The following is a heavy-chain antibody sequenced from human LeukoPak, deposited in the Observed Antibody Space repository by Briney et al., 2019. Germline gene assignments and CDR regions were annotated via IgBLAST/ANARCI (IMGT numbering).Heavy chain of an antibody. CDR1: GYTLTELS. CDR3: ARDYMVVPAAPGGHYYYYYYMDV. V-gene: IGHV1-24*01. J-gene: IGHJ6*03. Sequence: ASVKVSCKVSGYTLTELSMHWVRQAPGKGLEWMGGFDPEDGETIYAQKFQGRVTMTEDTSTDTAYMELSSLRSEDTAVYYCARDYMVVPAAPGGHYYYYYYMDVWGKGTTVTVSS. CDR2: FDPEDGET. D-gene: IGHD2-2*01.